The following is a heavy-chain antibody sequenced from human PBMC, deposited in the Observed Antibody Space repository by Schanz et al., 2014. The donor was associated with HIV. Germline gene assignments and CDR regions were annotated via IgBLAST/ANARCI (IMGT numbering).Heavy chain of an antibody. CDR3: ARVANWDYYGMDV. CDR2: ISDDGSNK. V-gene: IGHV3-30*03. CDR1: GFTFSTYG. D-gene: IGHD3-16*01. J-gene: IGHJ6*02. Sequence: QVQLVESGGGVVQPGRSLRLSCAASGFTFSTYGMHWVRQAPGKGLEWVAFISDDGSNKYYADSVKGRFTISRDNSKNTLYLQMNSLRAEDTAVYYCARVANWDYYGMDVWGRGTTVTVS.